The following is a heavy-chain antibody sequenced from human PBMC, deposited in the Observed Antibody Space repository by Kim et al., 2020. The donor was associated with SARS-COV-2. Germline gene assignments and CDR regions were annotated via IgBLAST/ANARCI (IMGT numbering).Heavy chain of an antibody. V-gene: IGHV3-23*05. CDR3: ARARLENFGYTYGYTVYYFDY. J-gene: IGHJ4*02. D-gene: IGHD5-18*01. Sequence: GGSLRLSCAASGFTFNTYAMSWVRQAPGKGLEWVSSVTSSASSTYYADSVKGRFTISRDNAKNTLYLQMNNLRAEDTAVYYCARARLENFGYTYGYTVYYFDYWGQGALVTVSS. CDR2: VTSSASST. CDR1: GFTFNTYA.